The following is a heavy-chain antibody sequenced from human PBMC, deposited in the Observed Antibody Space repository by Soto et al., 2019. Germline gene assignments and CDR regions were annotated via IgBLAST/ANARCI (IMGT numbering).Heavy chain of an antibody. J-gene: IGHJ4*02. V-gene: IGHV3-9*01. CDR3: ARDCGGDCSAFDY. D-gene: IGHD2-21*02. Sequence: EVQLVESGGGLVQPGRSLRLSCAASGFTFHDYAMHWVRQAPGKGLEWVSGISWNSGSIGYADSVKGRFTISRDNAKNSLYLLMNSLRAEDTALYYCARDCGGDCSAFDYWGQGTLVTGSS. CDR1: GFTFHDYA. CDR2: ISWNSGSI.